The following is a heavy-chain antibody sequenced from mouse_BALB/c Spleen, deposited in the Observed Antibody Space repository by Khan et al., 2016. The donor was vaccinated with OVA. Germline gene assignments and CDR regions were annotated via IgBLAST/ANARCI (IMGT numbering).Heavy chain of an antibody. CDR3: ARTNER. CDR2: INPSSGYT. D-gene: IGHD1-3*01. Sequence: VQLQESGAELARPGASVTMSCKASGYTFTSYTMHWVKQGPGQGLEWIGYINPSSGYTKYNQKFKNKATLTADTSSSTAYMQLSSLTSEDSAVYYCARTNERWGQGTTLTVSS. CDR1: GYTFTSYT. V-gene: IGHV1-4*01. J-gene: IGHJ2*01.